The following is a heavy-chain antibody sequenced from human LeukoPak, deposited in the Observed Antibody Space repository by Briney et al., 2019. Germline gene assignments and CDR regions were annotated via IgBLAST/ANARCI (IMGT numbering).Heavy chain of an antibody. D-gene: IGHD6-13*01. J-gene: IGHJ4*02. CDR2: ISSSGSTI. CDR3: AGSVDKMWEQQLDSYYFDY. V-gene: IGHV3-11*01. Sequence: GGSLRLSCAAPGFTFSDYYMSWIRQAPGKGLEWVSYISSSGSTIYYADSVKGRFTISRDNAKNSLYLQMNSLRAEDTAVYYCAGSVDKMWEQQLDSYYFDYWGQGTLVTVSS. CDR1: GFTFSDYY.